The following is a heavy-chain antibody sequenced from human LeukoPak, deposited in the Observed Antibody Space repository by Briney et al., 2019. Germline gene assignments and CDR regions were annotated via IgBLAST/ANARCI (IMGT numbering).Heavy chain of an antibody. CDR1: GYTFTGYY. CDR3: ATDQLGYCSGGSCYLDY. D-gene: IGHD2-15*01. Sequence: ASVKVSCKASGYTFTGYYMHWVRQAPGKGLEWMGGFDPEDGETIYAQKFQGRVTMTEDTSTDTAYMELSSLRSEDTAVYYCATDQLGYCSGGSCYLDYWGQGTLVTVSS. J-gene: IGHJ4*02. V-gene: IGHV1-24*01. CDR2: FDPEDGET.